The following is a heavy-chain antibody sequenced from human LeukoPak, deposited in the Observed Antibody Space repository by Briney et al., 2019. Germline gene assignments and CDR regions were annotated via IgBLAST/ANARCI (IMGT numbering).Heavy chain of an antibody. CDR3: ARVARGFRSYYYYMDV. CDR1: GGSISSYY. CDR2: IYTSGST. Sequence: SETLSLTCTVSGGSISSYYWSWIRQPAGKGLEWIGRIYTSGSTNYNPSLKSRVTISVDTSKNQFSLKLSSVTAADTAVYYCARVARGFRSYYYYMDVWGKGTTVTISS. V-gene: IGHV4-4*07. D-gene: IGHD5-12*01. J-gene: IGHJ6*03.